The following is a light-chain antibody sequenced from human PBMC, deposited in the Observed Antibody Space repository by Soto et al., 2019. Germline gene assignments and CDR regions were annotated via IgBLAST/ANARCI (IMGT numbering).Light chain of an antibody. Sequence: QSVLTQPPSASGTPGHRVTISCSGSSSNIGRNTVSWYQHLPRTAPKLLIYNNGQRPSGVPDRFSASKSGTSASLAISWLQSDDEAYSYCAAWDDGLNGYVFGTGTKVTVL. CDR2: NNG. CDR3: AAWDDGLNGYV. V-gene: IGLV1-44*01. J-gene: IGLJ1*01. CDR1: SSNIGRNT.